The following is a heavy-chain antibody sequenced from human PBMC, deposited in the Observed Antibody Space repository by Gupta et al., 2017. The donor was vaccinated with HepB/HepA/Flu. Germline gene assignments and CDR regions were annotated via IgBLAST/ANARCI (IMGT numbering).Heavy chain of an antibody. Sequence: EVQLLESVGGLVQPGGFLRLSCAASDFTFSTYALSWVRQAPGKGLEWFSSIGGSGDSTYYADSVKGRFTISRDNSTNTLNLQMNTLRVDDTAIYYCVKGAWGSVWDYWGQGTLVTVSS. J-gene: IGHJ4*02. CDR2: IGGSGDST. D-gene: IGHD3-10*01. V-gene: IGHV3-23*01. CDR1: DFTFSTYA. CDR3: VKGAWGSVWDY.